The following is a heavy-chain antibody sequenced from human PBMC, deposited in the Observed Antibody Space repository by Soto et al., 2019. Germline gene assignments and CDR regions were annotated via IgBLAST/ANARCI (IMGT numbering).Heavy chain of an antibody. CDR2: ISSDGAKK. V-gene: IGHV3-30*18. CDR3: AKERMGYYYGLDV. J-gene: IGHJ6*01. CDR1: GFTFTTYG. Sequence: QVQLVESGGGVVQPGRSLRLSCAASGFTFTTYGIHWVRQAPGKGLEWVAVISSDGAKKYYADSVKGRFTISRDNSKNTVSLQMNGLRADDTAVYYCAKERMGYYYGLDVW. D-gene: IGHD6-13*01.